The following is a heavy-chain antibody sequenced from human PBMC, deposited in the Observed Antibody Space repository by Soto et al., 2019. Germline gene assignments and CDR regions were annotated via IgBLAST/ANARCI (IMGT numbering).Heavy chain of an antibody. CDR1: GYSFTRYG. CDR3: ARAVAVAADFDY. Sequence: ASVKVSCKASGYSFTRYGISWVRQAPGQGIEWMGWINAGNGNTKYSQKFQGRVTITRDTSASTAYMELSSLRSEDTAVYYCARAVAVAADFDYWGQGTLVTVSS. J-gene: IGHJ4*02. CDR2: INAGNGNT. V-gene: IGHV1-3*01. D-gene: IGHD6-19*01.